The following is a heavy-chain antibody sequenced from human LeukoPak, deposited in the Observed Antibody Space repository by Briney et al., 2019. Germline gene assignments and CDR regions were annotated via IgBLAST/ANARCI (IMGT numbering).Heavy chain of an antibody. CDR2: ISSSGSTI. CDR1: GFTFSDYY. Sequence: GGSLRLSCAASGFTFSDYYMSWVRQAPGKGLEWVSYISSSGSTIYYADSVKGRFTISRDNAKNSLYLQMNSLRAEDTAVYYCASVDSSGYPDYWGQGTLVTVSS. V-gene: IGHV3-11*04. D-gene: IGHD3-22*01. CDR3: ASVDSSGYPDY. J-gene: IGHJ4*02.